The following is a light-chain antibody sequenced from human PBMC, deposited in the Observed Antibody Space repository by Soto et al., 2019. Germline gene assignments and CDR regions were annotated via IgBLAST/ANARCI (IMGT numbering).Light chain of an antibody. CDR1: QSVNIY. V-gene: IGKV1-39*01. CDR2: AAF. Sequence: DIQMTQSPSSLSASVGDRVIITCRTSQSVNIYLNWYQQKPGKVHELLISAAFNLRSGVPSRFSGSGSGKDLSLVINGLQPEDFATYYRQLSFTAPPYTFGQGTRLEIK. CDR3: QLSFTAPPYT. J-gene: IGKJ2*01.